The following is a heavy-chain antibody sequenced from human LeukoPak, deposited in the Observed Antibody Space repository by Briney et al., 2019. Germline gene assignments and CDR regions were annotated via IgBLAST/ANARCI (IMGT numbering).Heavy chain of an antibody. CDR2: ISGSGGST. Sequence: GASLRLSCAASGFTFSSYAMTWVRQAPGKGLEWVSAISGSGGSTYYADSVKGRFTISRDNSKNTLYLQMNSLRAEDTAVYYCAKMASWVVRGENRQFDYWGQGTLVTVSS. CDR3: AKMASWVVRGENRQFDY. D-gene: IGHD3-10*01. CDR1: GFTFSSYA. V-gene: IGHV3-23*01. J-gene: IGHJ4*02.